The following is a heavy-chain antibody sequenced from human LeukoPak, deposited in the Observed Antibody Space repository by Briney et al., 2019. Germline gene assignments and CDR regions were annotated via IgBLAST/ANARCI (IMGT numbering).Heavy chain of an antibody. Sequence: SETLSLTCTVSGGSISSGGYYWSWIRQPPGKGLKWIGYIYHSGSTYYNPSLKSRVTISVDRSKNQFSLKLSSVTAADTAVYYCASGAAAYYYGSGSYYFDYWGQGTLVTVSS. J-gene: IGHJ4*02. CDR3: ASGAAAYYYGSGSYYFDY. D-gene: IGHD3-10*01. CDR2: IYHSGST. CDR1: GGSISSGGYY. V-gene: IGHV4-30-2*01.